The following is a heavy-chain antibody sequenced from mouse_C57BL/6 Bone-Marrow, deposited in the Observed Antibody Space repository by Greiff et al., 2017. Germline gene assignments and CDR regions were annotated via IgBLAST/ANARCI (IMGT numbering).Heavy chain of an antibody. Sequence: VQLQQSGAELARPGASVKLSCKASGYTFTSYGISWVKQRTGQGLEWIGEIYPRSGNTYYNEKFKGKATLTAYKSSSTAYMELRSLTSEDSAVYFCAREGMTPWFAYWGQGTLVTVSA. V-gene: IGHV1-81*01. CDR1: GYTFTSYG. CDR2: IYPRSGNT. CDR3: AREGMTPWFAY. J-gene: IGHJ3*01. D-gene: IGHD2-13*01.